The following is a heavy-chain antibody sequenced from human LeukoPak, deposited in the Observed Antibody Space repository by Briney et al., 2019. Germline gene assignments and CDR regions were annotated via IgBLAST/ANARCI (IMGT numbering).Heavy chain of an antibody. CDR2: ISSSGSTI. V-gene: IGHV3-48*03. J-gene: IGHJ6*02. CDR1: GFTFSSYE. Sequence: GGSLRLSCAASGFTFSSYEMNWVRQAPGKGLEWVSYISSSGSTIYYADPVKGRFTISRDNAKNSLYLQMNSLRAEDTAVYYCARESGMAGLRDYYGMDVWGQGTTVTVSS. CDR3: ARESGMAGLRDYYGMDV. D-gene: IGHD1-26*01.